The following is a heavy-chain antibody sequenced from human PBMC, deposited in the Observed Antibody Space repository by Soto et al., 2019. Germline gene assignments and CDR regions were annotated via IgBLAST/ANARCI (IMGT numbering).Heavy chain of an antibody. CDR3: AKVRYSSPMGYYHGMDV. V-gene: IGHV1-69*01. CDR1: RVAFSKFI. CDR2: IIPILGTA. D-gene: IGHD6-19*01. Sequence: QAQLEQSGGEVKKPGSSVKVSCKASRVAFSKFIVTWVRQAPGLGLEWVGGIIPILGTANYAQKFQGRVTITADESTSTSYMEVNNLRTEDTAVYYCAKVRYSSPMGYYHGMDVWGQGTTVTVSS. J-gene: IGHJ6*02.